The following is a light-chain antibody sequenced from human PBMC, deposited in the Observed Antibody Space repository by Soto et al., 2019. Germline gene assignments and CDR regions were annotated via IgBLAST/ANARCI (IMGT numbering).Light chain of an antibody. CDR3: SSYTSTRGV. J-gene: IGLJ1*01. V-gene: IGLV2-14*03. CDR2: DVS. CDR1: TSDIGGYNY. Sequence: SALTQPASVSGSPGQSITISCTGTTSDIGGYNYVSWYQHHPGKVPKLMIYDVSNRPSGVSNRFSGSKSGNTASLTISGLQVEDEADYYCSSYTSTRGVFGTGTKLTVL.